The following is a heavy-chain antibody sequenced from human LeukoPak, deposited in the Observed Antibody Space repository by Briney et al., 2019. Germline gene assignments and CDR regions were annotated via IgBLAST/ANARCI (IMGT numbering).Heavy chain of an antibody. CDR3: ARMGDGYNQYCFDY. V-gene: IGHV1-69*05. CDR2: IIPIFGTA. Sequence: ASVKVSCKASGGTFSSYAISWVRQAPGQGLEWMGGIIPIFGTANYAQKFQGRVTITTDESTSTAYMELSSLRSEDTAVYYCARMGDGYNQYCFDYWGQGTLVTVSS. D-gene: IGHD5-24*01. J-gene: IGHJ4*02. CDR1: GGTFSSYA.